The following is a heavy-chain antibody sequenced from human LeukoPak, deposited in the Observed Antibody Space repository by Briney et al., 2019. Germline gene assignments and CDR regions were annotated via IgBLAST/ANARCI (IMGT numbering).Heavy chain of an antibody. V-gene: IGHV4-39*07. D-gene: IGHD6-13*01. CDR1: GGSISSSSYY. CDR3: ARMSSSSDD. CDR2: IYYSGST. Sequence: SETLSLTCTVSGGSISSSSYYWGWIRQPPGKGLEWIGSIYYSGSTYYNPSLKSRVTISVDTSKNQFSLKLSSVTAADTAVYYCARMSSSSDDWGQGTLVTVSS. J-gene: IGHJ4*02.